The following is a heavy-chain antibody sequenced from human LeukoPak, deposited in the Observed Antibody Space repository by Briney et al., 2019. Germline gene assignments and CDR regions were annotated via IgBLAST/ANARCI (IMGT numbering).Heavy chain of an antibody. V-gene: IGHV3-48*01. J-gene: IGHJ5*02. CDR2: ISSSSSTI. Sequence: PGGSLRLSCAASGFTFSSFAINWVRQAPGKGLEWVSYISSSSSTIYYADSVKGRFTISRDNAKSSLFVQMNSLRVEDTAVYYCASGYSYGQNWFDPWGQGTLVTVSS. CDR1: GFTFSSFA. CDR3: ASGYSYGQNWFDP. D-gene: IGHD5-18*01.